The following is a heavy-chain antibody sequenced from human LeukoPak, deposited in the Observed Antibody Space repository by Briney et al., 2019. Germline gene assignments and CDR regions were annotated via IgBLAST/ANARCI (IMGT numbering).Heavy chain of an antibody. CDR2: INHIGST. D-gene: IGHD3-3*01. V-gene: IGHV4-34*01. Sequence: SETLSLTCAVYVGSLSGYYWSCIRQPPGKGLEWIGEINHIGSTNYNPSLKSRVTISVDTSKNQFSLKLSSVTAADTAVYYCARAFELKRITIFGVVTPHLYYFDYWGQGTLVPVSS. J-gene: IGHJ4*02. CDR1: VGSLSGYY. CDR3: ARAFELKRITIFGVVTPHLYYFDY.